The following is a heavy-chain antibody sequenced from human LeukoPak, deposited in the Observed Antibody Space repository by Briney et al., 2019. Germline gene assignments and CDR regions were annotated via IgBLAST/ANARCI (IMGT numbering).Heavy chain of an antibody. V-gene: IGHV3-23*01. Sequence: VGSLRLSCAASGFTFSSYAMSWVRQAPGKGLEWVSAISGSGGSTYYADSVKGRFTIPRDNPKNTLYLQMNSLRAEDRAVYYCAKEEGYSSGWYPGYYFDFWGQGTLVTVSS. D-gene: IGHD6-19*01. J-gene: IGHJ4*02. CDR3: AKEEGYSSGWYPGYYFDF. CDR2: ISGSGGST. CDR1: GFTFSSYA.